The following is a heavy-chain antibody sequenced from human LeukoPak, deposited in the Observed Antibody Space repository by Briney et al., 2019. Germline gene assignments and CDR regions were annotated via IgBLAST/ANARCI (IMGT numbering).Heavy chain of an antibody. CDR2: INSDGTIT. Sequence: GGSLRLSCAASGFTFSSYWMHWVRQVPGKGLVWVSRINSDGTITNYADSVKGRFTISRDNAKNTLYLQVNSLRAEDTAVYYCASGGHIDYCGQGTVVTVSS. D-gene: IGHD3-16*01. J-gene: IGHJ4*02. CDR1: GFTFSSYW. V-gene: IGHV3-74*01. CDR3: ASGGHIDY.